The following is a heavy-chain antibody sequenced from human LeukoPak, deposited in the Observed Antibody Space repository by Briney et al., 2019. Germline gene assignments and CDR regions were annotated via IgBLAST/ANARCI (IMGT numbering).Heavy chain of an antibody. CDR3: TRWVEMATILDN. CDR2: IRSKANSYAT. Sequence: GGSLKLSCAASGFTFSGSAMHWVHQASGKGLEWVGRIRSKANSYATAYAASVKGRFTISRDDSKNTAYLQMNSLKTEDTAVYYCTRWVEMATILDNWGQGTLVTVSS. J-gene: IGHJ4*02. D-gene: IGHD5-24*01. CDR1: GFTFSGSA. V-gene: IGHV3-73*01.